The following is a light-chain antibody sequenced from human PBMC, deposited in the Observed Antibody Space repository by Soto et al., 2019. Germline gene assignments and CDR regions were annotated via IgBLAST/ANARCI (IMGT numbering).Light chain of an antibody. V-gene: IGKV3-15*01. CDR1: QRFGST. CDR2: AVS. CDR3: QQYNKWPLT. Sequence: EIMMTQSPGTLSASPGERATLSCRPSQRFGSTLAGYQQKPGQAPRLLIYAVSTRATGIPARFSGSGSGTEFTLTISSLQSEDFAVYYGQQYNKWPLTFGQGTKVEIK. J-gene: IGKJ1*01.